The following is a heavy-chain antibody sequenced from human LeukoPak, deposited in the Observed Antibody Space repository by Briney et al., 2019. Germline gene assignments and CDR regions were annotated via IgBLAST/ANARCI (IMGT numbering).Heavy chain of an antibody. J-gene: IGHJ4*02. CDR3: AKGEYYDSSGQPLDY. CDR1: GFTFSSYA. CDR2: ISGSGGST. Sequence: GGSLRLSCAASGFTFSSYAMSWVRQAPGKGLEWVSAISGSGGSTHYADSVKGRLTISRDNSKNTLYLQMNSLRAEDTAVYYCAKGEYYDSSGQPLDYWGQGTLVTVSS. V-gene: IGHV3-23*01. D-gene: IGHD3-22*01.